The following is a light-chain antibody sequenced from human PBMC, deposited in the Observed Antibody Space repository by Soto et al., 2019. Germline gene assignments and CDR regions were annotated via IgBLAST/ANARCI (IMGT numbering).Light chain of an antibody. Sequence: QSVLTQPPSVSGAPGQRVTISCTGSSSNIGAGYDVDWYQQLPGTAPKLLIYGNSNRPSGVPDRFSGSKSGTSASLAITGLQAEDEADYYCQSYDSSLSAPVFGTGTKLTVL. CDR2: GNS. J-gene: IGLJ1*01. CDR3: QSYDSSLSAPV. V-gene: IGLV1-40*01. CDR1: SSNIGAGYD.